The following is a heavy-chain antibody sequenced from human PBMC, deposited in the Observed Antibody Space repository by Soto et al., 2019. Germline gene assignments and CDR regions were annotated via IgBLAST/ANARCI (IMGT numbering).Heavy chain of an antibody. V-gene: IGHV4-31*03. CDR1: GGSISSVGYY. CDR3: PSHLYCSGGSCYYPGVRX. CDR2: IYYSGST. Sequence: SETLSLTCTVSGGSISSVGYYWSWIRQHPGKGLEWIGYIYYSGSTYYNPSLKSRVTISVDTSKNQFSLKLSSVTAADTAVYYCPSHLYCSGGSCYYPGVRXWGQGTLVTVSX. D-gene: IGHD2-15*01. J-gene: IGHJ4*02.